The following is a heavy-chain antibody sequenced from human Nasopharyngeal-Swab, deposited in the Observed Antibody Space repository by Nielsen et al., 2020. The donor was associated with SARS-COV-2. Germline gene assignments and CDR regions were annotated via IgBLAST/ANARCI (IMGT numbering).Heavy chain of an antibody. V-gene: IGHV3-21*01. Sequence: GGSLRLSCAASGFTFSSYSMNWVRQAPGEGLEWVSSISSSSSYIYYAGSVKGRFTISRDNAKNSLYLQMNSLRAEDTAVYYCARAAEYYYDSRALDGMDVWGQGTTVTVSS. CDR1: GFTFSSYS. D-gene: IGHD3-22*01. J-gene: IGHJ6*02. CDR2: ISSSSSYI. CDR3: ARAAEYYYDSRALDGMDV.